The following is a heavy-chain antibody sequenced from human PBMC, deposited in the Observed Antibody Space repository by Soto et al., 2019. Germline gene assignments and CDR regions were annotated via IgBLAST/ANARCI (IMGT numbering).Heavy chain of an antibody. J-gene: IGHJ4*02. Sequence: PGGSLRLSCAASGFTFSSYEMNWVRQAPGKGLEWVSYISSSGSTIYYADSVKGRFTISRDNAKNSLYLQMNSLRAEDTAAYYCAAGQQWLVYFDYWGQGTLVTVSS. CDR1: GFTFSSYE. CDR3: AAGQQWLVYFDY. CDR2: ISSSGSTI. V-gene: IGHV3-48*03. D-gene: IGHD6-19*01.